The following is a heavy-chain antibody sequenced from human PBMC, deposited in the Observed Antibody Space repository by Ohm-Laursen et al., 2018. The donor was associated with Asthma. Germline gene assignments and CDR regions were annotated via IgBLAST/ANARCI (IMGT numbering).Heavy chain of an antibody. CDR3: AKAFGVVIIGAFDI. D-gene: IGHD3-3*01. J-gene: IGHJ3*02. CDR1: GFTFSSYG. V-gene: IGHV3-30*18. Sequence: SLRLSCAASGFTFSSYGMHWVRQAPGKGLEWVAVISYDGRNKYYADSVKGRFTISRDNSKNTLYLQMNSLRAEDTAVYYCAKAFGVVIIGAFDIWGQGTMVTVSS. CDR2: ISYDGRNK.